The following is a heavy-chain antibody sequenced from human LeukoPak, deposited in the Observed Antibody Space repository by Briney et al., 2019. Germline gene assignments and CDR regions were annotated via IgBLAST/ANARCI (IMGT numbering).Heavy chain of an antibody. CDR2: IYHSGST. Sequence: SGTRSLTCAVSGGSISSSNWWSWVRQPPGRGLEWIGEIYHSGSTNYNPSLKSRVTISLDKSNNHFSLKLRSVTAADTAVYYCARALSLGSYVWFDSWGQGTLITVSS. CDR3: ARALSLGSYVWFDS. J-gene: IGHJ5*01. D-gene: IGHD3-10*01. CDR1: GGSISSSNW. V-gene: IGHV4-4*02.